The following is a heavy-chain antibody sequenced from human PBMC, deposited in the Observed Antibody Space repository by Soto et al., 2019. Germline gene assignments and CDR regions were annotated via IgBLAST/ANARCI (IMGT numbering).Heavy chain of an antibody. V-gene: IGHV1-24*01. CDR3: ATDRVMRGSLLYYRYGLAV. D-gene: IGHD3-16*02. CDR1: GYSLTELS. Sequence: GASVKVSCKVCGYSLTELSIHWVRQAPGKGLEWMGGFDPEDGVTAYAQKFQGRVTMTEDTSTDTVYMELSSLRSEDTAVYYCATDRVMRGSLLYYRYGLAVWGQGTTVTVSS. CDR2: FDPEDGVT. J-gene: IGHJ6*02.